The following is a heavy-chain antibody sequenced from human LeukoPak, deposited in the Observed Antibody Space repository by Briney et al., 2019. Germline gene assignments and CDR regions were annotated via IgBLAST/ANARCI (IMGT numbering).Heavy chain of an antibody. Sequence: GGSLRLSCAASGFTFSSYAMSWVRQAPGKGLEWVSAISGSGGSTYYADSVKGRFTISRDNSKNTLYLQMDSLRAEDTAVYYCARESSVVGRNIDYWGQGTLVTVSS. CDR2: ISGSGGST. D-gene: IGHD1-26*01. CDR3: ARESSVVGRNIDY. CDR1: GFTFSSYA. J-gene: IGHJ4*02. V-gene: IGHV3-23*01.